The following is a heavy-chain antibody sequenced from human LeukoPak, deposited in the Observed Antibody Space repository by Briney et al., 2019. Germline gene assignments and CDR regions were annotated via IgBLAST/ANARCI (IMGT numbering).Heavy chain of an antibody. V-gene: IGHV4-39*07. D-gene: IGHD6-13*01. CDR3: ARDGGSSWSGFDP. J-gene: IGHJ5*02. CDR1: GGSISSSSYY. CDR2: IYYSGSI. Sequence: SETLSLTCTVSGGSISSSSYYWGWIRQPPGKGLEWIGSIYYSGSIYYNPSLKSRVTISVDTSKNQFSLKLSSVTAADTAVYYCARDGGSSWSGFDPWGQGTLVTVSS.